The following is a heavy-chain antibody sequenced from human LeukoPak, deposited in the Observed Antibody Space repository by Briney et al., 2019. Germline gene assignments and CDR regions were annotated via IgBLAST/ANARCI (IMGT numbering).Heavy chain of an antibody. V-gene: IGHV4-39*07. J-gene: IGHJ6*03. CDR2: IYYSGST. Sequence: SETLSLTCTVSGGSISSSSYYWGWIRQPPGKGLEWIGSIYYSGSTYYNPSLKSRVTISVDTSKNQFSLKLSSVTAADTAVYYCARGRIAARRPKSHYMDVWGKGTTVTVSS. CDR3: ARGRIAARRPKSHYMDV. D-gene: IGHD6-6*01. CDR1: GGSISSSSYY.